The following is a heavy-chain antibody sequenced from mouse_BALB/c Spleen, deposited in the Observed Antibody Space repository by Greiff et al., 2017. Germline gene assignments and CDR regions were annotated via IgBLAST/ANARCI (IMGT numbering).Heavy chain of an antibody. D-gene: IGHD2-2*01. J-gene: IGHJ4*01. CDR1: GFTFSSFG. V-gene: IGHV5-17*02. CDR3: ARSEGVNYAMDY. Sequence: EVQLVESGGGLVQPGGSRKLSCAASGFTFSSFGMHWVRQAPEKGLEWVAYISSGSSTIYYADTVKGRFTISRDNPKNTLFLQMTSLRSEDTAMYYCARSEGVNYAMDYWDQGTSVTVSS. CDR2: ISSGSSTI.